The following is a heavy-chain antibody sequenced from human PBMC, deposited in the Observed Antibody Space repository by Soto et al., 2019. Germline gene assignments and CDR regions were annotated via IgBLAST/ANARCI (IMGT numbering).Heavy chain of an antibody. CDR1: GFTFNIYA. J-gene: IGHJ1*01. CDR3: AKLNDYDMLTGYRSDYFQH. V-gene: IGHV3-23*01. CDR2: ISGSGGRT. D-gene: IGHD3-9*01. Sequence: EVQLLESGGGLVQPGGSLRLSCAASGFTFNIYAMTWVRQAPGKGLEWVSGISGSGGRTYYADSVKGRFTISRDNSKNTLDLQMNSLRGEDTDVYYCAKLNDYDMLTGYRSDYFQHWGQGTLVTVSS.